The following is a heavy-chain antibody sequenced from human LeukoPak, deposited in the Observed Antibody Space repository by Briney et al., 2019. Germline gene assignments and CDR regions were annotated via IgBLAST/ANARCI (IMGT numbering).Heavy chain of an antibody. D-gene: IGHD2-2*02. V-gene: IGHV1-8*01. CDR2: MNPNSGNK. J-gene: IGHJ6*02. CDR1: GYTFTSYD. CDR3: ARGLERCSTSCYNHYYYGMDV. Sequence: ASVKVSCKASGYTFTSYDINWVRQATGQGLEWMGWMNPNSGNKGYAQKFQGRVTMTRNTSISTAYMELSSLRSEDTAVYYCARGLERCSTSCYNHYYYGMDVWGQGTTVTVSS.